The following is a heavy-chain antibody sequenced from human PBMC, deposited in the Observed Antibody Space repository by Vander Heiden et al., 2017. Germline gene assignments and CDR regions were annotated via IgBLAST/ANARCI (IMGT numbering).Heavy chain of an antibody. Sequence: EVQLVQSGGGLVQPGRSLRLSCTASGFAFADNSMTWFRQAPGKGLEWICFIRGKAYGGTTEYAASVKGRFTVSRDDSKNIAYVQMNSLKTDDTAVYYCARVGTEPGINYYDYWGQGVLVTVSS. CDR3: ARVGTEPGINYYDY. D-gene: IGHD1-1*01. CDR2: IRGKAYGGTT. V-gene: IGHV3-49*03. CDR1: GFAFADNS. J-gene: IGHJ4*02.